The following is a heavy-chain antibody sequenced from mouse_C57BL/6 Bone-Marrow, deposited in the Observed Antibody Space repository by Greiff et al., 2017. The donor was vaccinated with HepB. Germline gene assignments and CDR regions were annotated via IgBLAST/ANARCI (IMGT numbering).Heavy chain of an antibody. Sequence: DVKLVESGGGLVQPGGSLSLSCAASGFTFTDYYMSWVRQPPGKALEWLGFIRNKANGYTTEYSASVKGRFTISRDNSQSILYLQMNALGAEDSATYYCARYLDYWGQGTTLTVSS. V-gene: IGHV7-3*01. J-gene: IGHJ2*01. CDR2: IRNKANGYTT. CDR1: GFTFTDYY. CDR3: ARYLDY.